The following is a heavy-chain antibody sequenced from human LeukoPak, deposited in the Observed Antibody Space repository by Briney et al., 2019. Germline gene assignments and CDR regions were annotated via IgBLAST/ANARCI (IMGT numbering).Heavy chain of an antibody. CDR1: GFSFSDYG. J-gene: IGHJ4*02. D-gene: IGHD3-10*01. CDR2: IGSSGTNI. CDR3: AKDRGWFGGSLANFDY. Sequence: GGSLRLSCVASGFSFSDYGMSWVRQAPGKGLEWVSAIGSSGTNIHYGDSVKGRFTISRDNSRYTLYLEVNSLRAEDTAVYYCAKDRGWFGGSLANFDYWSQGTLVTVSS. V-gene: IGHV3-23*01.